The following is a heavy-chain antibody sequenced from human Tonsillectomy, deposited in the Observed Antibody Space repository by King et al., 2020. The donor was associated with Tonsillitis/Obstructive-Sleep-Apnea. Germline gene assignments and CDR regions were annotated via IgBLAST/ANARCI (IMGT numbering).Heavy chain of an antibody. CDR2: IYPGDSDT. D-gene: IGHD5-24*01. J-gene: IGHJ4*02. V-gene: IGHV5-51*01. CDR3: ARGEIDLATIGFDY. Sequence: VQLVESGAEVKKSGESLKISCKGSGYIFTTYWIGWVRQMPGKGLEWMGIIYPGDSDTRYSPSFQGQVTISADKSFSTDYLQWSSLKASDTAMYYCARGEIDLATIGFDYWGQGTLVTVSS. CDR1: GYIFTTYW.